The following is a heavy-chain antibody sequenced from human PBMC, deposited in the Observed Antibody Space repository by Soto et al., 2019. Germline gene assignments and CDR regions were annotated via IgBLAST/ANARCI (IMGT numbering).Heavy chain of an antibody. V-gene: IGHV1-2*02. J-gene: IGHJ3*02. Sequence: QVQLVQSGAEVKKPGASVKVSCKASGYTFTGSYMHWVRQAPGQGLEWMGWINPNSGDTNYAQKVQGRVSMTRDTSINTAYMELSRLRSEDTAVYYCARGWVAGHMEGAFDIWGQGTMVTVSS. CDR3: ARGWVAGHMEGAFDI. CDR2: INPNSGDT. CDR1: GYTFTGSY. D-gene: IGHD6-19*01.